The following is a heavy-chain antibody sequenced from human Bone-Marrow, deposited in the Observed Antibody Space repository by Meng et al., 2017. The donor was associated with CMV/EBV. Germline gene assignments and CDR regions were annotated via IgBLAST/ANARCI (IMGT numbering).Heavy chain of an antibody. Sequence: GGSLRLSCAASGFTFDDYAMHWVRQAPGKGLEWVSGISWNSGSIGYADSVKGRFTISRDNAKNSLYLQMNSLRAEDMALYYCAKAPYDILTGYYFDYWGQGTRVTVSS. J-gene: IGHJ4*02. V-gene: IGHV3-9*03. D-gene: IGHD3-9*01. CDR2: ISWNSGSI. CDR1: GFTFDDYA. CDR3: AKAPYDILTGYYFDY.